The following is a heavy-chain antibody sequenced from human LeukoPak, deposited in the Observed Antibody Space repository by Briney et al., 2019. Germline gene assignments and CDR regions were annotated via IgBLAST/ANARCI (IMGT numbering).Heavy chain of an antibody. Sequence: GGSLRLSCAASGFTFSSYAMHWVRQAPGKGLEWVAVISYDGSNKYYADSVEGRFTISRDNSKNTLYLQMNSLRAEDTAVYYCARDLWYGGDYWGQGTLVTVSS. CDR2: ISYDGSNK. V-gene: IGHV3-30*04. D-gene: IGHD3-10*01. CDR3: ARDLWYGGDY. CDR1: GFTFSSYA. J-gene: IGHJ4*02.